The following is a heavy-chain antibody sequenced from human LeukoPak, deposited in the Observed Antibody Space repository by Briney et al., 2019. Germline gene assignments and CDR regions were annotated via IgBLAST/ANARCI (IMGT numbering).Heavy chain of an antibody. J-gene: IGHJ4*02. CDR1: GFTLSSYW. CDR2: INSDGSST. V-gene: IGHV3-74*01. D-gene: IGHD2-8*02. Sequence: PGGSLRLSCAASGFTLSSYWMHWVRQAPGKGLVWVSRINSDGSSTTYADSVKGRFTISRDNAKNTLYLQMNSVRAEDMAVYYCAKGGGTVVDYWGQGTLVTVSS. CDR3: AKGGGTVVDY.